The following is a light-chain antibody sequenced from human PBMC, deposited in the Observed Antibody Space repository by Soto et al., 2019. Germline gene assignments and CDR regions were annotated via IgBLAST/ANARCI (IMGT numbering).Light chain of an antibody. CDR1: TGAVTNGHY. CDR3: LLSCNGPYV. CDR2: DTT. V-gene: IGLV7-46*01. Sequence: QAVVAQEPSLTVSPGGTVTLTCGSRTGAVTNGHYPYWFQQKPGQAPRTLIYDTTNRHPWTPARFSGSLLRGKAALTLAGAKTEHGVKNNCLLSCNGPYVCGTGPKVTL. J-gene: IGLJ1*01.